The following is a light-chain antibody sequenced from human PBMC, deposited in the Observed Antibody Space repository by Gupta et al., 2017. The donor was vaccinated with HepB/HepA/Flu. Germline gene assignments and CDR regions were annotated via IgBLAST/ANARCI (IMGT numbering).Light chain of an antibody. V-gene: IGKV1-39*01. CDR1: QSIGSY. J-gene: IGKJ1*01. CDR3: QQSYSTPSLT. CDR2: AAS. Sequence: DSQMTQSPSSLSASVGDRVTITCRASQSIGSYLNWYQQQPGKAPKLLIYAASSLQSGVPSRCSGSGCGADVTLTISSLQPEEFATFYYQQSYSTPSLTFGQGTQVEIK.